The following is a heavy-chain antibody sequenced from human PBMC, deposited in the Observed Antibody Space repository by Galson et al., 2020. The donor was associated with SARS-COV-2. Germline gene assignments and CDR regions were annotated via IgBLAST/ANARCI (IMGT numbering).Heavy chain of an antibody. CDR3: ARGGQQLVRGWFDP. CDR2: IYYSGST. J-gene: IGHJ5*02. CDR1: GGSISSGGYY. Sequence: SETLSLTCTVSGGSISSGGYYWSWIRQHPGKGLEWIGYIYYSGSTYYNPSLKSRVTISVDTSKNQFSLKLSSVTAADTAVYYCARGGQQLVRGWFDPWGQGTLVTVSS. D-gene: IGHD6-13*01. V-gene: IGHV4-31*03.